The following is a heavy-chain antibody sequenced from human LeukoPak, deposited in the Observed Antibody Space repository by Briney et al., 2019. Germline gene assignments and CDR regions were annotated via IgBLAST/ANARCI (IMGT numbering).Heavy chain of an antibody. CDR1: KFTFSTYA. CDR2: ISASAGST. Sequence: TGGSLRLSCAASKFTFSTYAMSWVRQAPGNGLEWVSLISASAGSTYYADSVKGRFTISRDNSKNTLYLQMNSLRVEHTAVYYCAKSMFVYGDYVPDYWGQGTLVTVSS. J-gene: IGHJ4*02. CDR3: AKSMFVYGDYVPDY. D-gene: IGHD4-17*01. V-gene: IGHV3-23*01.